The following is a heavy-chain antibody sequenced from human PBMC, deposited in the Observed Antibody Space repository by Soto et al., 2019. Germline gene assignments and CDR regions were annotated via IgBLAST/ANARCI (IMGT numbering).Heavy chain of an antibody. V-gene: IGHV4-59*01. D-gene: IGHD6-19*01. CDR3: ARQEAVPGTPFDS. Sequence: QERLQESGPGLVKPSETLSLTCSVSGGSINGYYWNWIRQPPGKGLEWLGNVYFSGSTHYYPSLEARLTISVDTSKKQISLKLRSVTAADTAVYYCARQEAVPGTPFDSWGQGTLVSVSS. CDR2: VYFSGST. J-gene: IGHJ4*02. CDR1: GGSINGYY.